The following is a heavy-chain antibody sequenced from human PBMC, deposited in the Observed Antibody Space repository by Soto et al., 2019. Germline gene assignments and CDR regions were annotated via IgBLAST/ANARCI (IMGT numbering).Heavy chain of an antibody. V-gene: IGHV1-69*12. CDR3: ATSRSPIISAYGFVEAFNL. CDR1: GGTFKSYE. CDR2: IIPMLRTP. D-gene: IGHD3-10*01. J-gene: IGHJ3*01. Sequence: QVQVVQSGAEVRKPGSSVKVSCKVSGGTFKSYEISWVRQAPGQGLEWVGGIIPMLRTPNYAQKFQGTVTITADDSTSTAYMEFTSLRSEDTAIYYCATSRSPIISAYGFVEAFNLWGQGTLVSVSS.